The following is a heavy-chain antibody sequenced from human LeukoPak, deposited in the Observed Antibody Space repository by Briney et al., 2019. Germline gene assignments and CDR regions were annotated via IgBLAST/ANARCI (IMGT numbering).Heavy chain of an antibody. Sequence: GGFLRLSCAASGFTFSSYSMNWVRQAPGKGLEWVSSISSSSSYIYYADSVKGRFTISRDNAKNSLYLQMNSLRAEDTAVYYCARDLRRADFWSGYYTPDAFDIWGQGTMVTVSS. D-gene: IGHD3-3*01. CDR3: ARDLRRADFWSGYYTPDAFDI. V-gene: IGHV3-21*01. CDR1: GFTFSSYS. CDR2: ISSSSSYI. J-gene: IGHJ3*02.